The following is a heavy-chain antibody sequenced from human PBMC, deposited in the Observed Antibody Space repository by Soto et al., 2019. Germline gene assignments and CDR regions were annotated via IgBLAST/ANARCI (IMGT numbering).Heavy chain of an antibody. CDR2: IIPIFGTA. J-gene: IGHJ5*02. Sequence: SVKVSCKASGGTFSSYAISWVRQAPGQGLEWMGGIIPIFGTANYAQKFQGRVTITADESTSTAYMELSSLRSEDTAVYYCERSXXXXXXXXSGHNWFDPWGQGTLVTVSS. CDR3: ERSXXXXXXXXSGHNWFDP. D-gene: IGHD2-15*01. V-gene: IGHV1-69*13. CDR1: GGTFSSYA.